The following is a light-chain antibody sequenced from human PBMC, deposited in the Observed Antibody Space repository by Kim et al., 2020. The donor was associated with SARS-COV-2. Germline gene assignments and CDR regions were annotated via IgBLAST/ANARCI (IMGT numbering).Light chain of an antibody. CDR2: NND. V-gene: IGLV1-44*01. CDR3: VVWDDGLNGVV. J-gene: IGLJ7*01. CDR1: SSSIGTNP. Sequence: QSVLTQPPSVSATPGQSLTISCSGSSSSIGTNPVSWYQQLPGTAPTLLIYNNDHRPSGVPERFSASKSGTSASLAISGLQFDEEAHYYCVVWDDGLNGVVFGGGTQLTVL.